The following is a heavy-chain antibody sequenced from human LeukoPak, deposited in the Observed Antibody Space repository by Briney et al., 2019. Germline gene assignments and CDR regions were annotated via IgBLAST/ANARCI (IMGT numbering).Heavy chain of an antibody. CDR3: ARDGYGLDTPMVSTNFDY. Sequence: TGGSLRLSCAASGFTFSNYAMSWVRQAPGKGLEWVSAISDYGGSTYYADSAKGRLTISRDNSKNTLYLQMNSLRPEDTAVYYCARDGYGLDTPMVSTNFDYWGQGTLVTVSS. J-gene: IGHJ4*02. CDR1: GFTFSNYA. CDR2: ISDYGGST. V-gene: IGHV3-23*01. D-gene: IGHD5-18*01.